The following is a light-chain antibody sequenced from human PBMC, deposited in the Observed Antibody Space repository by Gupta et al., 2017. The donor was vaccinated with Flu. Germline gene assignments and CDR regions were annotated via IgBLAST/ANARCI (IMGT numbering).Light chain of an antibody. Sequence: DIHMTQSPSSVSAAVGDRVTIPWRASSGISHYLAWYQQNPGEAPNLLIYGASRLQGGVPSRFSGRGSGTDFTLTISSLQPEDFATYYCQQTDSFPLTFGGGTKVEIK. V-gene: IGKV1-12*01. CDR1: SGISHY. J-gene: IGKJ4*01. CDR2: GAS. CDR3: QQTDSFPLT.